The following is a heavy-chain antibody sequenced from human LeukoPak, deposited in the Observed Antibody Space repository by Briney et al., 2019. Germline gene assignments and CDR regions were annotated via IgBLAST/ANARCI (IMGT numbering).Heavy chain of an antibody. Sequence: EASVKVSCKASGYTFTGYYMHWVRQAPGQGLEWMGWINPNSGGTNCAQKFQGRVTMTRDTSISTAYMELSRMRSDDTAVYYCARLAGNYYYGMDVWGQGTTVTVSS. V-gene: IGHV1-2*02. J-gene: IGHJ6*02. CDR2: INPNSGGT. CDR1: GYTFTGYY. CDR3: ARLAGNYYYGMDV.